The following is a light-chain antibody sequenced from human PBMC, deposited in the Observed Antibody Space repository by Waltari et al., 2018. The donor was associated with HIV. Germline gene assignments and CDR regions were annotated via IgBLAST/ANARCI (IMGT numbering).Light chain of an antibody. CDR2: GNT. V-gene: IGLV1-40*01. CDR3: QSYDSSLSASV. Sequence: QSVLTQPPSVSGAPGQRVTISCTGSRSNIGAGYGVHWYQQLPGTAPKLLIYGNTNRPSGVPDRFSGSKSGTSASLAITGLQAEDEADYYCQSYDSSLSASVFGEGTKLTVL. CDR1: RSNIGAGYG. J-gene: IGLJ2*01.